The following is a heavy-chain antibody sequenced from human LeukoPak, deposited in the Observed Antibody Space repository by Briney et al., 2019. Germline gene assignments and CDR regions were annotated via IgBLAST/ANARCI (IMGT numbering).Heavy chain of an antibody. CDR3: ARDQGVAATSWFDP. CDR2: ISAYNGNT. D-gene: IGHD2-15*01. V-gene: IGHV1-18*04. Sequence: ASVKVSCKASGYTFSSYGISWVRQAPGQGLEWMGWISAYNGNTNYAQKLQGRVTMTTDTSTSTAYMELRSLRSDDTAVYCCARDQGVAATSWFDPWGQGTLVTVSS. CDR1: GYTFSSYG. J-gene: IGHJ5*02.